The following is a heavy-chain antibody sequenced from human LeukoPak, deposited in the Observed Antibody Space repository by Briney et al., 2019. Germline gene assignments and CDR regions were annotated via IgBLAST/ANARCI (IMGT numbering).Heavy chain of an antibody. CDR3: ARTVFLNSYYFDY. J-gene: IGHJ4*02. CDR2: FYYSGSA. CDR1: GDSVSSGSYY. Sequence: SETLSLTCTVSGDSVSSGSYYWCWIRQPPGKGLEWIGYFYYSGSANYNPSLKSRVTISVDTSKNQFSLKLSSVTAADTAVYFCARTVFLNSYYFDYWGQGTLVTVSS. V-gene: IGHV4-61*01. D-gene: IGHD3-3*01.